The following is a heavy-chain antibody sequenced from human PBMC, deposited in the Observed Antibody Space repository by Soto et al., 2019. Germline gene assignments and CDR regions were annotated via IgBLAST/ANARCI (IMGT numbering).Heavy chain of an antibody. V-gene: IGHV4-39*01. Sequence: SETLSLTCTVSGGSISSSSYYWGWIRQPPGKGLEWIGSIYYSGSTYSNPSLKSRVTISVDTSKNQFSLKLSSVTAADTAVYYCARRRIGRGGPGNWFDPWGQGTLVTVSS. CDR3: ARRRIGRGGPGNWFDP. J-gene: IGHJ5*02. CDR2: IYYSGST. CDR1: GGSISSSSYY. D-gene: IGHD2-15*01.